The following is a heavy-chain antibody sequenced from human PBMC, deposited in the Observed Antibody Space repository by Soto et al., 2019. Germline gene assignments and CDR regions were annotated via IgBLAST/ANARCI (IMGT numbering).Heavy chain of an antibody. CDR1: GGSISSEYFH. J-gene: IGHJ6*02. Sequence: QVQLQQSGPGLVEPSQTLSLTCAVSGGSISSEYFHWTGNRQSPGKGLEWIGYIHYTGSIMYNPSFKSRLTMAVDTTKNQFSLQLTSVTAADTAVYFCAREDDGGDRDYYGLDVWGQGTTVTVSS. D-gene: IGHD2-21*02. CDR3: AREDDGGDRDYYGLDV. V-gene: IGHV4-30-4*08. CDR2: IHYTGSI.